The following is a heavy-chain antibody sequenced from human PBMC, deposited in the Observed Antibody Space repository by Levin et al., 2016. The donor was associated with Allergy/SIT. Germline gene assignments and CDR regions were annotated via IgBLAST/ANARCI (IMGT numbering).Heavy chain of an antibody. V-gene: IGHV3-73*01. J-gene: IGHJ4*02. Sequence: VRQMPGKGLEWVGRIRSKANGYATSYAASVKGRFTISRDDSKNTVFLQMNTLNTEDTAVYYCSPSYCGGDCYSDPFDYWGQGTLVTVSS. D-gene: IGHD2-21*02. CDR2: IRSKANGYAT. CDR3: SPSYCGGDCYSDPFDY.